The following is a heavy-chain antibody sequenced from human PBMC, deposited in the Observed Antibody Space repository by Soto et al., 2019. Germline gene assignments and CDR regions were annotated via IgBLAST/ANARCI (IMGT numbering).Heavy chain of an antibody. J-gene: IGHJ5*02. V-gene: IGHV3-23*01. CDR1: GFIFSSYA. CDR3: AKSTTVVTDWLDP. Sequence: PGGSLRLSCAASGFIFSSYAMGWVRQAPGKGLEWVSIISGSGGTTYSADSVKGRFTISRDNSKNTLFLQMTSLRAEDTAVYYCAKSTTVVTDWLDPWGQGTLVTVSS. CDR2: ISGSGGTT. D-gene: IGHD2-15*01.